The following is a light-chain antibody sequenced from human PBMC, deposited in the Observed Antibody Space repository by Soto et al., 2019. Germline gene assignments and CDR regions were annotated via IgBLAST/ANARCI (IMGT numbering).Light chain of an antibody. CDR3: HQYYSFPWT. Sequence: AIWMTQSPSLLSASTGDRVTISCRMSQGIRSYLAWYQQKPGKAPELLIYAASTLQSGVPSRFSGSGSGTDFTLTISCLQSEDFAIYYCHQYYSFPWTFGQGIKVEIK. V-gene: IGKV1D-8*02. CDR2: AAS. J-gene: IGKJ1*01. CDR1: QGIRSY.